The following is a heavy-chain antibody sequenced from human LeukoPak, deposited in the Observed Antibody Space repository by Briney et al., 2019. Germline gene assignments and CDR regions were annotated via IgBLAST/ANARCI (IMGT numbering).Heavy chain of an antibody. D-gene: IGHD5-18*01. CDR2: ISGSGGST. J-gene: IGHJ4*02. CDR3: XXXXRGYSYGVIDY. CDR1: GFTFSSYA. V-gene: IGHV3-23*01. Sequence: GGSLRLSCAASGFTFSSYAMSWVRQAPGKGLEWVSAISGSGGSTYYADSVKGRFTIFRDNSKNTLYLQMNSLRAEDTAVYYCXXXXRGYSYGVIDYWGQGTLVTVSS.